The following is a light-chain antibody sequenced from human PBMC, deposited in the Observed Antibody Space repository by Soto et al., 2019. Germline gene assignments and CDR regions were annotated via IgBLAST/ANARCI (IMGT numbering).Light chain of an antibody. CDR3: EAWDARLKGYV. CDR1: SYKNGRNT. J-gene: IGLJ1*01. CDR2: SHN. Sequence: QPVLTQPPTTSGTPGPRVPIPFSGRSYKNGRNTVNWYQQLPGTAPKLLIYSHNQRPSGVPDRFSGSKSGTSASLAISGLQSEDVANYHCEAWDARLKGYVFVT. V-gene: IGLV1-44*01.